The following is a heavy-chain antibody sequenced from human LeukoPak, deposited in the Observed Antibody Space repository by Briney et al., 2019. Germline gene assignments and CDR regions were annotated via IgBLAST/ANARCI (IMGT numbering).Heavy chain of an antibody. D-gene: IGHD2/OR15-2a*01. CDR2: ASPVNGTT. V-gene: IGHV1-18*01. CDR3: AIDHFNTFDR. J-gene: IGHJ5*02. Sequence: ASVKVSCKASGSTFMNYGISWGRLVPGQGPELVGWASPVNGTTNQPQKFQGRVTMTTDIFTTTAYMEVRGLRSDDTADYYFAIDHFNTFDRWGQGTLVTVSS. CDR1: GSTFMNYG.